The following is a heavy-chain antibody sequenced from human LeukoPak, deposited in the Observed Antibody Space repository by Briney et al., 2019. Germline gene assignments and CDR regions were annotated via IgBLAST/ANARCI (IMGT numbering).Heavy chain of an antibody. CDR2: INPNSGGT. Sequence: ASAKVSCKASGYTFTGYYMHWVRQAPGQGLEWMGWINPNSGGTNYAQKFQGRVTMTRDTSISTAYMELSRLRSDNTAVYYCARGRPSGWTHYFDSWGQGTLVTVSS. D-gene: IGHD6-19*01. V-gene: IGHV1-2*02. CDR3: ARGRPSGWTHYFDS. CDR1: GYTFTGYY. J-gene: IGHJ4*02.